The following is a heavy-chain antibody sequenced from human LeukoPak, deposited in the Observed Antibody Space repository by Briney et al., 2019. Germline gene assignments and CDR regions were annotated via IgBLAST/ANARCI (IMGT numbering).Heavy chain of an antibody. J-gene: IGHJ4*02. CDR3: ARDYYDSSGWVDY. Sequence: GGSLRLSCAASGFRFSDYNMNWVRQAPGKGLEWVSSISSSSSYIYYADSVKGRFTISRDNAKNSLYLQMNSLRAEDTAVYYCARDYYDSSGWVDYWGQGTLVTVSS. D-gene: IGHD3-22*01. V-gene: IGHV3-21*01. CDR1: GFRFSDYN. CDR2: ISSSSSYI.